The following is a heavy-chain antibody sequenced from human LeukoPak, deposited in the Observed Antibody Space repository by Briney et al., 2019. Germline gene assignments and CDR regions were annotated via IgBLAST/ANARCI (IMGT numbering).Heavy chain of an antibody. Sequence: GGSLRLSCTTSGFNFRAYWMGWVRQAPGKGLEWVANVKQDGSEKYYVDSVKGRFTISRDNAKDSLYLQMNSLRAEDTAVYYCARSIAARPVPSYYYYYMDVWGKGTTVTVSS. CDR1: GFNFRAYW. D-gene: IGHD6-6*01. CDR2: VKQDGSEK. J-gene: IGHJ6*03. V-gene: IGHV3-7*01. CDR3: ARSIAARPVPSYYYYYMDV.